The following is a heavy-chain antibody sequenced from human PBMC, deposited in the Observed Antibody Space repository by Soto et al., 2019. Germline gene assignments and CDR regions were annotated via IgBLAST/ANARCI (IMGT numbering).Heavy chain of an antibody. V-gene: IGHV1-18*01. J-gene: IGHJ4*02. D-gene: IGHD3-22*01. Sequence: QVQLVQSGAEVKKPGASVKVSCKASGYTFTSYGISWVRQAPGQGLEWMGWISAYNGNTNYAQKLQGRVTMTTDTATSTAYMGLRSLRSDDTAVYSCAREPRHHSHYYDRATWGQGTLVTVSS. CDR2: ISAYNGNT. CDR1: GYTFTSYG. CDR3: AREPRHHSHYYDRAT.